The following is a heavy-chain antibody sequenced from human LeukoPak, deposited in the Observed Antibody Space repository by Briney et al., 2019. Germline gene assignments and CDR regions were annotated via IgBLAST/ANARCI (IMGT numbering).Heavy chain of an antibody. J-gene: IGHJ4*02. D-gene: IGHD5-24*01. CDR2: INTDGSST. Sequence: GGSLRLSCAASGFTFSNYWMHWVRQAPGKGLVWVSRINTDGSSTDYADSVKGRFTISRDNAKNTLYLQMNSLRAEDTAVYYCAKVIREVDMSFDYWGQGALVTVSS. CDR1: GFTFSNYW. V-gene: IGHV3-74*01. CDR3: AKVIREVDMSFDY.